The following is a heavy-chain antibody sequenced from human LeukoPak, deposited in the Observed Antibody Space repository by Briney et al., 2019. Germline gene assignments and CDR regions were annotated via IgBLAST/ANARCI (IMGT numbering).Heavy chain of an antibody. J-gene: IGHJ6*03. CDR3: ARTNYYSKGYYYYMDV. CDR2: IYYSGST. D-gene: IGHD4-11*01. Sequence: SETLSLTCTVSGGSISSYYWSWIRQPPGKGLEWIGYIYYSGSTNYNPSLKSRVTISVDTSKNQFSLKLRSVTAADTAVYYCARTNYYSKGYYYYMDVWGKGTTVTVSS. V-gene: IGHV4-59*01. CDR1: GGSISSYY.